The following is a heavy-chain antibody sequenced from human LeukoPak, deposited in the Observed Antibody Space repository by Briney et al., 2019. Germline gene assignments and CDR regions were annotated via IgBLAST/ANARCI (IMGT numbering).Heavy chain of an antibody. CDR2: INPNSGGT. D-gene: IGHD5-12*01. CDR1: GYTFTGYY. V-gene: IGHV1-2*02. CDR3: AREDGATISFDI. J-gene: IGHJ3*02. Sequence: ASVKVSCKASGYTFTGYYMNWVRQAPGQGLEWMGWINPNSGGTNYAQKFQGRVTMTRDTSISTAYMELSRLRSDDTAVYYCAREDGATISFDIWGQGTMVTVSS.